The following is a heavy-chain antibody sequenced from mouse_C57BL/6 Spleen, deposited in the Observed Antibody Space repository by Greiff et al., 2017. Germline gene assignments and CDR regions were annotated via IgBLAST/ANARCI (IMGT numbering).Heavy chain of an antibody. D-gene: IGHD2-3*01. V-gene: IGHV1-53*01. CDR3: ARDDGYYRGAMDY. J-gene: IGHJ4*01. CDR2: INPSNGGT. Sequence: VQLQQPGTELVKPGASVKLSCKASGYTFTSYWMHWVKQRPGQGLEWIGNINPSNGGTNYNEKFKSKATLTVDKSSSTAYMQLSSLTSEDSAVYYCARDDGYYRGAMDYWGQGTSVTVSS. CDR1: GYTFTSYW.